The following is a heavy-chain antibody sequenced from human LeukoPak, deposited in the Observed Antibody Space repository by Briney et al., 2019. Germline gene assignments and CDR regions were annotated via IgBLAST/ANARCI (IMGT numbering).Heavy chain of an antibody. Sequence: GGSLRLSCAASGFTFSSYSMNWVRQAPGKGLEWVSSISSSSSYIYYADSVKGRFTISRDNAKNSLYLQMNSLRAEDTAVYYCARVGGSAPYYYYYYYMDVWGKGTTVTVSS. J-gene: IGHJ6*03. CDR3: ARVGGSAPYYYYYYYMDV. CDR1: GFTFSSYS. D-gene: IGHD3-16*01. V-gene: IGHV3-21*01. CDR2: ISSSSSYI.